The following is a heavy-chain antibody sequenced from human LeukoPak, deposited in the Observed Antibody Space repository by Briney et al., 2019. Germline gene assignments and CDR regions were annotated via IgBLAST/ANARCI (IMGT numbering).Heavy chain of an antibody. CDR2: INPNSGGT. CDR1: GYTFTGYY. CDR3: ARWDGDYVNYFDY. V-gene: IGHV1-2*02. D-gene: IGHD4-17*01. J-gene: IGHJ4*02. Sequence: ASVKVSCKVSGYTFTGYYMHWVRQAPGQGLEWMGWINPNSGGTNYAQKFQGRVTMTRGTSISTAYMELSRLRSDDTAVYYCARWDGDYVNYFDYWGQGTLVTVSS.